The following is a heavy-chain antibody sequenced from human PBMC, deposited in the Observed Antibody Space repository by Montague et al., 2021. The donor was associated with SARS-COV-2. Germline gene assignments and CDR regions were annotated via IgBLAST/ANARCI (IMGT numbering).Heavy chain of an antibody. CDR1: GGSISGSNW. CDR3: ARESSGCFFRRCSRYGMDV. V-gene: IGHV4-4*02. Sequence: SETLSLTCAVSGGSISGSNWWSWVRQPPGKGLEWIGEIYHSGSTNYNPSLKSRVTISVDKSKNQFSLKLSSVTAADTAVYYCARESSGCFFRRCSRYGMDVWGQGTTVTVPS. CDR2: IYHSGST. J-gene: IGHJ6*02. D-gene: IGHD6-19*01.